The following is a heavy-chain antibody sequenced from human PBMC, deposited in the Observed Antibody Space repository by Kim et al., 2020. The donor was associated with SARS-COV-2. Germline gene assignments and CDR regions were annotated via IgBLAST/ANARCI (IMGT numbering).Heavy chain of an antibody. Sequence: SVKVSCKASGGTFSSYAISWVRQAPGQGLEWMGGIIPIFGTANYAQKFQGRVTITADESTSTAYMELSSLRSEDTAVYYCARRPGTMVRGVIAFDPWGQGTLVTVSS. CDR3: ARRPGTMVRGVIAFDP. CDR1: GGTFSSYA. CDR2: IIPIFGTA. J-gene: IGHJ5*02. D-gene: IGHD3-10*01. V-gene: IGHV1-69*13.